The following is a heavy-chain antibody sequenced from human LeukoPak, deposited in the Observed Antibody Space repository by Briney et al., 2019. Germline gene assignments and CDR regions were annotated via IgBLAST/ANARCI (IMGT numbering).Heavy chain of an antibody. V-gene: IGHV5-51*01. CDR3: ARYGKSGTYSHGFDI. Sequence: GESLKISCEAFGYSFTGHWIGWVRQMPGRGLEFMGTIYPGDSDTRYSPSFEGRVTISVDKSMNTAYLQWSGLKASGTAMYYCARYGKSGTYSHGFDIWGQGTMVIVSS. CDR1: GYSFTGHW. J-gene: IGHJ3*02. CDR2: IYPGDSDT. D-gene: IGHD1-26*01.